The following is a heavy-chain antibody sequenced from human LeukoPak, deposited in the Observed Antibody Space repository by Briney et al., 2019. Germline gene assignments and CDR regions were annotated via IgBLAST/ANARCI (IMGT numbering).Heavy chain of an antibody. V-gene: IGHV3-48*01. Sequence: PGGSLRLSCAASGFTFSSYGMNWVRQAPGKGLEWVTFIRSSSTIYYSDSVKGRLTISSDDATNSLYLQLISRRIEDTTAFYCSREHELRVGAATGVDCWGRGTLATVS. CDR2: IRSSSTI. J-gene: IGHJ4*02. D-gene: IGHD2-15*01. CDR1: GFTFSSYG. CDR3: SREHELRVGAATGVDC.